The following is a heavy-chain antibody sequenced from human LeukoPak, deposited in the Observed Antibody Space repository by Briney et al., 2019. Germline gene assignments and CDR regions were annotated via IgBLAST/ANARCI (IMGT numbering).Heavy chain of an antibody. CDR1: GFTVSSNY. V-gene: IGHV3-53*01. J-gene: IGHJ6*02. Sequence: PGGSLRLSCAASGFTVSSNYMSWVRQAPGKGLEWVSVIYSGGSTYYADSVKGRFTISRDNSKNTLYLQMNSLRTEDTAVYYCARVPTIAEDRDGMDVWGQGTTVTVSS. CDR2: IYSGGST. D-gene: IGHD6-13*01. CDR3: ARVPTIAEDRDGMDV.